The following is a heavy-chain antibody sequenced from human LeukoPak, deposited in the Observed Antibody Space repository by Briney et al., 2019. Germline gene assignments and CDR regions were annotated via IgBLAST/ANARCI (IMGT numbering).Heavy chain of an antibody. CDR3: ARDIYDSSGYYPYYFDY. V-gene: IGHV5-51*01. D-gene: IGHD3-22*01. J-gene: IGHJ4*02. CDR1: GYSFTSYW. CDR2: IYPGDSDT. Sequence: GESLKISCKGSGYSFTSYWIGWVRQMPGKGLEWMGIIYPGDSDTRYSPSFQGQVTISADKSICTAYLQWSSLKASDTAMYYCARDIYDSSGYYPYYFDYCGQGTLVTVSS.